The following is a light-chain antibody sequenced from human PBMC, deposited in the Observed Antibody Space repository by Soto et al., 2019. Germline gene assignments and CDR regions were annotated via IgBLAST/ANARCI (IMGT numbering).Light chain of an antibody. J-gene: IGLJ1*01. CDR1: SSDIGGYNY. V-gene: IGLV2-14*01. CDR2: DVI. Sequence: QSVLTQPASVSGSPGQSLTISCTGTSSDIGGYNYVSWYQQHPGKAPKLMLYDVITRPSRVSSRFSGSKSGNTASLTISGLQAEDEADYYCSSYISTSTLVFGTRTKLTVL. CDR3: SSYISTSTLV.